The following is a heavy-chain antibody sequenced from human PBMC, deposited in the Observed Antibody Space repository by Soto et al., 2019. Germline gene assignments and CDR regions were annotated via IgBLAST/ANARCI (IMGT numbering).Heavy chain of an antibody. J-gene: IGHJ4*02. Sequence: GGSLRLSCAASGFTFNRYGMHWVRQAPGKGLEWVAVVSVDGSNTYYADSVKGRFTVSRDNSKNTLSLRMNSLKPEDTAVYFCAKGPPNWNDVPFFDFWGQGTLVTVSS. CDR3: AKGPPNWNDVPFFDF. CDR1: GFTFNRYG. V-gene: IGHV3-30*18. CDR2: VSVDGSNT. D-gene: IGHD1-20*01.